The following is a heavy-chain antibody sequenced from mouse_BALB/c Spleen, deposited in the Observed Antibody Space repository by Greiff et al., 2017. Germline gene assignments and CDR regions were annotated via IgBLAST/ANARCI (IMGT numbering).Heavy chain of an antibody. J-gene: IGHJ3*01. CDR2: IDPANGNT. V-gene: IGHV14-3*02. D-gene: IGHD1-1*01. CDR1: GFNIKDTY. Sequence: EVQLQQSGAELVKPGASVKLSCTASGFNIKDTYMHWVKQRPEQGLEWIGRIDPANGNTKYDPKFQGKATITADTSSNTAYLQLSSLTSEDTAVYYCARDGSSYCSFAYWGQGTLVTVSA. CDR3: ARDGSSYCSFAY.